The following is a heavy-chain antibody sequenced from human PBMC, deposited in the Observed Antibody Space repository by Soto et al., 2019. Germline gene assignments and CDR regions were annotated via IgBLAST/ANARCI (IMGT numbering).Heavy chain of an antibody. Sequence: EVQLVESGGGLVQPGRSLRLSCGASGFTFDEYGMHWVRQAPGKGLEWVSGISWNSGTIGYADSVKGRFTISRDNAKNSLYLQMCSLRAEDTALYYCAKSTGGTANGMDVWGQGTTVTVSS. CDR2: ISWNSGTI. CDR1: GFTFDEYG. J-gene: IGHJ6*02. V-gene: IGHV3-9*01. D-gene: IGHD2-8*02. CDR3: AKSTGGTANGMDV.